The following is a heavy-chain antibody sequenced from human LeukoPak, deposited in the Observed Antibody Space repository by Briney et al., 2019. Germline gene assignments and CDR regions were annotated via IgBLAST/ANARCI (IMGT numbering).Heavy chain of an antibody. V-gene: IGHV1-2*02. D-gene: IGHD3-22*01. CDR1: GYTFTGYY. CDR3: ARAGYDSSGYYSY. J-gene: IGHJ4*02. Sequence: GASVKVSCKASGYTFTGYYMHWVRQAPGQGLEWMGWINPNSGGTNYAQKFQGRVTMTRDTSISTAYMEVSSLRSEDTAVYYCARAGYDSSGYYSYWGQGTLVTVSS. CDR2: INPNSGGT.